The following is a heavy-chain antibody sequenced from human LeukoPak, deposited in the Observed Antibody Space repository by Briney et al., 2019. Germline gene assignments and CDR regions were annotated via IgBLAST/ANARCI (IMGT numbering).Heavy chain of an antibody. J-gene: IGHJ4*02. D-gene: IGHD4-17*01. V-gene: IGHV4-59*01. CDR1: GGSISSYY. CDR2: IYYSGST. Sequence: PSETLSLTCTVSGGSISSYYWTWIRQPPGKGLEWIGYIYYSGSTNYNPSLKSRVTISVDTSKNQFSLKLSSVTAADTAVYYCAREGVNYCDHHFDYWGQGTLVTVSS. CDR3: AREGVNYCDHHFDY.